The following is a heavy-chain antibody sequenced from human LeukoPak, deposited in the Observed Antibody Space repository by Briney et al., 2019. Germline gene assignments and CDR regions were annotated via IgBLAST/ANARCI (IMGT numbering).Heavy chain of an antibody. CDR2: INPNSGGT. J-gene: IGHJ3*01. Sequence: ASVKVSCKASGYTFTDYYIRWVRQAPGQGLEWMGWINPNSGGTNYAQNFQGRVTMTRDTPISTAYMELSRLTSDDMAVYYCAREIAVTGTKAFDVWGQGTMVTVSS. CDR3: AREIAVTGTKAFDV. V-gene: IGHV1-2*02. D-gene: IGHD6-19*01. CDR1: GYTFTDYY.